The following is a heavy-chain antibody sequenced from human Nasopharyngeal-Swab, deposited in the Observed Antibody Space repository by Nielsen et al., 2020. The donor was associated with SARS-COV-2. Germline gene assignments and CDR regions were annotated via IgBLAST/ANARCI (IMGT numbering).Heavy chain of an antibody. J-gene: IGHJ4*02. CDR2: ISSSATTI. CDR3: ARDHCATTACRFDY. D-gene: IGHD1-26*01. Sequence: GESLKISCTASGFTFSSSGINWVRQAPGKGLEWVSYISSSATTISYADSVKGRFTISRDNAKSSLYLQMDSLRDEDTAVYYCARDHCATTACRFDYWGQGTLVTVSS. V-gene: IGHV3-48*02. CDR1: GFTFSSSG.